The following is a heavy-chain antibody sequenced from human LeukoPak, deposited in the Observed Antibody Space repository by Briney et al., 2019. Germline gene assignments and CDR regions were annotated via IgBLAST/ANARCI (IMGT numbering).Heavy chain of an antibody. CDR1: AGTFSSYT. V-gene: IGHV1-69*02. CDR2: IIPILGEP. D-gene: IGHD3-10*01. Sequence: SVTVSCKASAGTFSSYTISWVRQAPGQGLEWMGRIIPILGEPDYAQKFQGRVTITADMSTSTAYMELSSLRSEDTAVYYCARKGGLGTYGIFDYWGQGTLVTVSS. J-gene: IGHJ4*02. CDR3: ARKGGLGTYGIFDY.